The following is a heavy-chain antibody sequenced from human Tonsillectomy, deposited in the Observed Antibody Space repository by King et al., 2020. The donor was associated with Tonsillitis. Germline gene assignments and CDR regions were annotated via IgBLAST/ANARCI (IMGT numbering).Heavy chain of an antibody. D-gene: IGHD3-3*01. CDR2: IKSKTDGGTT. V-gene: IGHV3-15*07. Sequence: VQLVESGGGLVKPGGSLRISCAASGFTFSNAWMNWVRQAPGKGLEWVGRIKSKTDGGTTDYAAPVKGRFTISRDDSKNTLYLQMNSLKTEDTAVYYCTATYDFWSGYYTGAFDIWGQGTMVTVSS. CDR1: GFTFSNAW. J-gene: IGHJ3*02. CDR3: TATYDFWSGYYTGAFDI.